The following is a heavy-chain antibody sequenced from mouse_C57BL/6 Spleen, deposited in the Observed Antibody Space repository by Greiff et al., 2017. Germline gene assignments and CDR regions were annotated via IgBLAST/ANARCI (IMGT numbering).Heavy chain of an antibody. CDR3: ARGRLGAMDY. CDR2: ISSGSSTI. Sequence: VHLVESGGGLVKPGGSLQLSCAASGFTFSDYGMHWVRQAPEKGLEWVAYISSGSSTIYYADTVTGRFTISRANAKTTLFLHMTSMRSEDTAMYYCARGRLGAMDYWGQGTSVTVSS. D-gene: IGHD3-1*01. V-gene: IGHV5-17*01. CDR1: GFTFSDYG. J-gene: IGHJ4*01.